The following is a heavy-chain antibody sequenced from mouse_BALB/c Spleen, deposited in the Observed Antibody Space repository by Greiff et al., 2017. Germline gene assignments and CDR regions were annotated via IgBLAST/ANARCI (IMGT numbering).Heavy chain of an antibody. CDR1: GFSLTSYG. D-gene: IGHD1-1*01. CDR3: ARARYYGFDY. V-gene: IGHV2-9*02. CDR2: IWAGGST. J-gene: IGHJ2*01. Sequence: QVQLKESGPGLVAPSQSLSITCTVSGFSLTSYGVHWVRQPPGKGLEWLGVIWAGGSTNYNSALMSRLSISKDNSKSQVFLKMNRLQTDDTAMYYCARARYYGFDYWGQGTTLTVSS.